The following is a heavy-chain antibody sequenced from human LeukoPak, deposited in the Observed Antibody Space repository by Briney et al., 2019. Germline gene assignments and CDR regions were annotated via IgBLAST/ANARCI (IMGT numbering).Heavy chain of an antibody. CDR1: GGSISSGSYY. CDR2: IYTSGST. D-gene: IGHD5-12*01. J-gene: IGHJ5*02. CDR3: ARDLGYGNWFDP. V-gene: IGHV4-61*02. Sequence: SETLSLTCTVSGGSISSGSYYWSWIRQPAGKGLEWIGRIYTSGSTNYNPSLKSRVTISVDTSKNQFSLKLSSVTAADTAVYYCARDLGYGNWFDPWRQGTLVTVSS.